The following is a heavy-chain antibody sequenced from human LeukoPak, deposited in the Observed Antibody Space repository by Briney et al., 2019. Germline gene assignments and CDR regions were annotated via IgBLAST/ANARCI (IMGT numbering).Heavy chain of an antibody. CDR3: ARAFIVATTASDY. V-gene: IGHV1-69*04. D-gene: IGHD5-12*01. Sequence: SVKVSCKASGGTFSSYAISWVRQAPGQGLEWMGRIIPILGIANYAQKFQGRVTITADKSTSTAYMELSSLRSEDTAVYYCARAFIVATTASDYWGQGTLVTVSS. CDR1: GGTFSSYA. CDR2: IIPILGIA. J-gene: IGHJ4*02.